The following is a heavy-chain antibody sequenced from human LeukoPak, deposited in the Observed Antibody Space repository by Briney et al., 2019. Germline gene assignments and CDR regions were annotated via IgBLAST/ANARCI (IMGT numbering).Heavy chain of an antibody. CDR1: GFTFDDYG. D-gene: IGHD1-14*01. CDR3: ARGNGNPDYYYYMDV. V-gene: IGHV3-20*04. CDR2: INWNGGST. J-gene: IGHJ6*03. Sequence: PGGSLRLSCAASGFTFDDYGMIWVRQAPGKGLEWVSGINWNGGSTGYADSVKGRFTISRDNAKNSLYLQVNSLRAEDAALYYCARGNGNPDYYYYMDVWGNGTTVTVSS.